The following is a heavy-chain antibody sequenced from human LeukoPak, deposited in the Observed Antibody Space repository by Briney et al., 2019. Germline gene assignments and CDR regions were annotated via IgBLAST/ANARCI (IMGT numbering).Heavy chain of an antibody. CDR2: IKTDGSQK. Sequence: GGSLRLSCAASGFTFRNYWMSWVRQAPGKGLEWVANIKTDGSQKYYVDSVGGRFAISRDNAKSSLYLQMNSLRVEDTAVYHCARDWDGSGTVFDLWGRGTLVTVSS. V-gene: IGHV3-7*01. CDR3: ARDWDGSGTVFDL. J-gene: IGHJ5*02. CDR1: GFTFRNYW. D-gene: IGHD3-10*01.